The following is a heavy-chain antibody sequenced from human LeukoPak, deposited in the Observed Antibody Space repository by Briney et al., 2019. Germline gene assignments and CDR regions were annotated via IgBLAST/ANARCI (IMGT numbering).Heavy chain of an antibody. CDR3: AREAYGGYFDL. Sequence: SETLSLTCAVYGGSFSGYYWSWIRQPPGKGLEWIGEINHSGSTNYNPSLKSRVTISVDTSKNQFSLKLSSVTAADTAVYYCAREAYGGYFDLWGRGTLVTVSS. J-gene: IGHJ2*01. CDR1: GGSFSGYY. D-gene: IGHD4-17*01. V-gene: IGHV4-34*01. CDR2: INHSGST.